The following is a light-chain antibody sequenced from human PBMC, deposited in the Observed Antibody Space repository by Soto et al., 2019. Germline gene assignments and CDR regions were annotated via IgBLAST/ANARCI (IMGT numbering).Light chain of an antibody. J-gene: IGLJ2*01. V-gene: IGLV2-14*01. CDR3: SSYTSSSTVI. CDR1: SSDIGGYNY. CDR2: DVR. Sequence: QSALTQPASVSGSPGQSITISCTGTSSDIGGYNYISWYQQLPGKAPKFIIYDVRNRPSGVSNRFSGSRSGNTASLTISGLQAEDEADYYCSSYTSSSTVIFGGGTKLTGL.